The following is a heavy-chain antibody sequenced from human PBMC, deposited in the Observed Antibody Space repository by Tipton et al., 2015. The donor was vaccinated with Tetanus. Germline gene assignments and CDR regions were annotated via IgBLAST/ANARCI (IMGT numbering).Heavy chain of an antibody. CDR3: ARRSYCSSSRCFDAFDL. CDR1: GDFISSGGHY. J-gene: IGHJ3*01. V-gene: IGHV4-31*03. CDR2: IHYSGST. D-gene: IGHD2-2*01. Sequence: TLSLTCSVSGDFISSGGHYWGWIRQHPGKGLEWIGNIHYSGSTFYNPSLKSRVTISMDTSKNQISLKLSSVTAADTAVYYCARRSYCSSSRCFDAFDLWGQGTMVTVSS.